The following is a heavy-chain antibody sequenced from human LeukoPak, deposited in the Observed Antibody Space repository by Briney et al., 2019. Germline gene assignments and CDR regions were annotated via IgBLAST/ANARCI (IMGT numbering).Heavy chain of an antibody. CDR3: ARAGGSYYSREYYYYGMDV. CDR2: ISSSGSTI. V-gene: IGHV3-11*01. J-gene: IGHJ6*02. CDR1: GFTFSDYY. D-gene: IGHD1-26*01. Sequence: GGSLRLSCAASGFTFSDYYMSWIRQAPGKGLKWVSYISSSGSTIYYADSVKGRFTISRDNAKNSLYLQMSSLRAGDTAVYYCARAGGSYYSREYYYYGMDVWGQGTTVTVSS.